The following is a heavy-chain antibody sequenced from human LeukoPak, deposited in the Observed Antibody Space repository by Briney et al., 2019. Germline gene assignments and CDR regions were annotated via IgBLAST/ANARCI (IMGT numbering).Heavy chain of an antibody. Sequence: GASVRVSRKASGYTFTSYGISWVRQAPGQGLEWMGWISAYNGNTNYAQKLQGRVTMTTDTSTSTAYMELRSLRSDDTAVYYCARVESYGFWRYWGQGTLVTVSS. V-gene: IGHV1-18*01. CDR2: ISAYNGNT. D-gene: IGHD3-3*01. J-gene: IGHJ4*02. CDR1: GYTFTSYG. CDR3: ARVESYGFWRY.